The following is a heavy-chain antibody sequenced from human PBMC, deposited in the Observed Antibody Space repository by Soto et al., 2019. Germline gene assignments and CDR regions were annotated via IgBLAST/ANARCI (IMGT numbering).Heavy chain of an antibody. CDR3: ARGSYCSGGRCYSSGSAFDI. Sequence: SETLSLTCAVYGGSFSGYYWSWIRQPPGKGLEWIGEINHSGSTNYNPSLKSRVTISVDTSKNQFSLKLSSVTAADTAVYYCARGSYCSGGRCYSSGSAFDIWGQGTMVTLSS. CDR2: INHSGST. CDR1: GGSFSGYY. V-gene: IGHV4-34*01. J-gene: IGHJ3*02. D-gene: IGHD2-15*01.